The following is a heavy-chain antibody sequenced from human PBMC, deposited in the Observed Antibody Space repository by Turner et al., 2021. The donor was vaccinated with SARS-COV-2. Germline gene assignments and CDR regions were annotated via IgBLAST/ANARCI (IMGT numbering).Heavy chain of an antibody. D-gene: IGHD1-1*01. V-gene: IGHV4-39*01. J-gene: IGHJ4*02. Sequence: QLQLQESGPGLVKPSETLSLTCPVSGGSISSSSYYWGWIRQPPGKGLEWIGSIYYSGSTYYNQSRKSRVTISVDTSKNQFSLKLSSVTAADTAVYYCARLRPTQNFDYWGQGTLVTVSS. CDR2: IYYSGST. CDR1: GGSISSSSYY. CDR3: ARLRPTQNFDY.